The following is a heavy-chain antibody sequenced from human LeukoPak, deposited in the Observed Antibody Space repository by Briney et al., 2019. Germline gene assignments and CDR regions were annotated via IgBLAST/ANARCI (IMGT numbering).Heavy chain of an antibody. Sequence: SETLSLTCTVSGGSISSYYWSWIRQPPGKGLEWIGYIYYSGSTNYNPSLKSRVTISVDTSKNQFSLKLSPVTAADTAVYYCARVRLGELSDFDYWGQGTLVTVSS. J-gene: IGHJ4*02. V-gene: IGHV4-59*01. CDR2: IYYSGST. CDR3: ARVRLGELSDFDY. D-gene: IGHD3-16*02. CDR1: GGSISSYY.